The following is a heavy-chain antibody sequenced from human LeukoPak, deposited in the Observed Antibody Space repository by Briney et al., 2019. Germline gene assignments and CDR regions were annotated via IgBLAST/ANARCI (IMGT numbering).Heavy chain of an antibody. J-gene: IGHJ2*01. CDR3: EGDYGDSRGYWYFDL. CDR2: IYYSGST. Sequence: SETLSLTCTVSGGSISSSSYYWGWIRQPPGKGLEWIGSIYYSGSTYYNPSLKSRVTISVDTSKNQFSLKLSSVTAADTAVCAREGDYGDSRGYWYFDLWGRGTLVTVSS. D-gene: IGHD4-17*01. V-gene: IGHV4-39*03. CDR1: GGSISSSSYY.